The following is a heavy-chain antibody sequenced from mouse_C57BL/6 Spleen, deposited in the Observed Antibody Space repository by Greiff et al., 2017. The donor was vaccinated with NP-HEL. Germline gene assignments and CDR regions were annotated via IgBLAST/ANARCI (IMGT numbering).Heavy chain of an antibody. CDR1: GYTFTSYT. D-gene: IGHD1-1*01. V-gene: IGHV1-4*01. J-gene: IGHJ1*03. CDR3: ARGGYYGSSYHWYFDV. CDR2: INPSSGYT. Sequence: QVQLKESGAELARPGASVKMSCKASGYTFTSYTMHWVKQRPGQGLEWIGYINPSSGYTKYNQKFKDKATLTADKASSTAYMLLSRLTSEDAAVYYCARGGYYGSSYHWYFDVWGTGTTVTVSS.